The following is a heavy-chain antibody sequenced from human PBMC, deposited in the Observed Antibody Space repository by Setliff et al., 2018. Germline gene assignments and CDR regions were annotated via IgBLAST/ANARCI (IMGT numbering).Heavy chain of an antibody. Sequence: KTSETLSLTCAVSGYSISNGFYWGWIRQSPVKGLEWIGSLFDGGSAYYSPSLKSRASISLDASKNQFALKLTSATAADTAVYYCARDPHYDPTYSLPGHAFDFWGQGIMVT. CDR1: GYSISNGFY. D-gene: IGHD3-22*01. V-gene: IGHV4-38-2*02. CDR2: LFDGGSA. CDR3: ARDPHYDPTYSLPGHAFDF. J-gene: IGHJ3*01.